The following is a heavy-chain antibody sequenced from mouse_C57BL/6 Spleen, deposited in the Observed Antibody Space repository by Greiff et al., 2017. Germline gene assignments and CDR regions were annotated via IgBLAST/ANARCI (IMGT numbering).Heavy chain of an antibody. V-gene: IGHV5-9-1*02. J-gene: IGHJ2*01. D-gene: IGHD2-3*01. Sequence: DVMLVESGEGLVKPGGSLKLSCAASGFTFSSYAMSWVRQTPEKRLEWVAYISSGGDYIYYADTVKGRFTISRDNARNTLYLQMSSLKSEDTAMYYCTRAYGYYLYYFDYWGQGTTLTVSS. CDR1: GFTFSSYA. CDR2: ISSGGDYI. CDR3: TRAYGYYLYYFDY.